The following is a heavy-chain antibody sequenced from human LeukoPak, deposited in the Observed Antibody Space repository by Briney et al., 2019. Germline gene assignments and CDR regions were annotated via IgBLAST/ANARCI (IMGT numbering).Heavy chain of an antibody. D-gene: IGHD6-19*01. CDR2: ISSSSSTI. CDR3: IVLAVAGTFGFDY. J-gene: IGHJ4*02. Sequence: GGSLRLSCAASGFTFSSYSMNWVRQAPGKGLEWVSYISSSSSTIYYADSVKGRFTISRDNAKNSLYLQMNSLRAEDTAVYYCIVLAVAGTFGFDYWGQGTLVTVSS. CDR1: GFTFSSYS. V-gene: IGHV3-48*01.